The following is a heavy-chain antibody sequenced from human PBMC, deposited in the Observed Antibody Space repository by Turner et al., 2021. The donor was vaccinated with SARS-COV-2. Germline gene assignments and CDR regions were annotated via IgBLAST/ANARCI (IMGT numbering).Heavy chain of an antibody. CDR3: ASPRAEYSGYDGTFDY. Sequence: EVQLVESGGGLVQPGGSLRLSCPAPGFTFSSYWMHWVRQAPGKGLVWVSRIKGDGSSTSYADSVKGRFTISRDNAKNTLYLQMNSLRAEDTTVYYCASPRAEYSGYDGTFDYWGQGTLVTVSS. V-gene: IGHV3-74*01. D-gene: IGHD5-12*01. J-gene: IGHJ4*02. CDR1: GFTFSSYW. CDR2: IKGDGSST.